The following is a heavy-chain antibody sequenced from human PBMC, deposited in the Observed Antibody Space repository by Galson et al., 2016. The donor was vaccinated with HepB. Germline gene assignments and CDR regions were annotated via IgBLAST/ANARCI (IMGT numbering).Heavy chain of an antibody. CDR2: ISRSGDST. CDR3: VQGSTSPAV. D-gene: IGHD2-2*01. Sequence: SLRLSCAASGFTFRNYGMTWVRQAPGKGLEVVSSISRSGDSTDYADSVKGRFTISRDNSKSTLSLQMNSLTADDTAIYYCVQGSTSPAVWGNGTTVTVSS. J-gene: IGHJ6*04. CDR1: GFTFRNYG. V-gene: IGHV3-23*01.